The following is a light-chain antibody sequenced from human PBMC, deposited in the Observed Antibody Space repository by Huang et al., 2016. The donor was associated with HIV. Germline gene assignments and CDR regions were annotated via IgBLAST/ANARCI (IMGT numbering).Light chain of an antibody. V-gene: IGKV1-33*01. CDR1: QDINNY. CDR2: DAS. Sequence: DIQMTQSPSSLSASVGDRVTITCQASQDINNYLNWYQQKPGKATKLLIYDASNLETGVPSRFSGSGSGTDFTFAISSLQPEDIATYYCQQYDKLPQYTFGQGTKLEIK. J-gene: IGKJ2*01. CDR3: QQYDKLPQYT.